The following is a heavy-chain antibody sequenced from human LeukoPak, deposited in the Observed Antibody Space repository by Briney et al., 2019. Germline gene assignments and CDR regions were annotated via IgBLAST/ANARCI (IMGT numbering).Heavy chain of an antibody. J-gene: IGHJ4*02. Sequence: TSETLSLTCAVYGGSFSGYYWSWIRQPPGKGLEWIGEINHSGSTNYNPSLKSRVTISVDTSKNQFSLKLSSVTAADTAVYYCARVSENWNYASWGQGTLVTVSS. CDR2: INHSGST. V-gene: IGHV4-34*01. CDR1: GGSFSGYY. CDR3: ARVSENWNYAS. D-gene: IGHD1-7*01.